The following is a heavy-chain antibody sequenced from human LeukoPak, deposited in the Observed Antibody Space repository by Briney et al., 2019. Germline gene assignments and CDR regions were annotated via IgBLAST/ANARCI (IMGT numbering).Heavy chain of an antibody. V-gene: IGHV3-30-3*01. D-gene: IGHD1-26*01. J-gene: IGHJ4*02. Sequence: VSAGGSLRLSCAASGFTFSNYAMSWVRQAPGKGLEWVAVISYDGSDKYYADSVKGRFTISRDNSKNTLYLQMNSLRAEDTAVYYCARDLTLGWEPDYWGQGTLVTVSS. CDR2: ISYDGSDK. CDR3: ARDLTLGWEPDY. CDR1: GFTFSNYA.